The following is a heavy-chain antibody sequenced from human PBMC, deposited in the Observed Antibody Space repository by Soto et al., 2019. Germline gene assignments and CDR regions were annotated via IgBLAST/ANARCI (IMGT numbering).Heavy chain of an antibody. D-gene: IGHD3-10*01. V-gene: IGHV1-2*04. J-gene: IGHJ4*02. CDR1: GYTFTGYY. Sequence: ASVKVSCKASGYTFTGYYMHWVRQAPGQGLEWMGWINPNSGGTNYAQKFQGWVTMTRDTSISTAYMELSRLRSDDTAVYYCARAREYGSGSPHYFDYWGQGTLVTVSS. CDR3: ARAREYGSGSPHYFDY. CDR2: INPNSGGT.